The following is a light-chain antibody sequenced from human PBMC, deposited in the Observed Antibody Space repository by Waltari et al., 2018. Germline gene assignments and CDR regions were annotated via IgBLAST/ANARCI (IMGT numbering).Light chain of an antibody. Sequence: DIVLTQSPDTLSLSPGERATLACRASQTVNSNSLAWYQQKPGQAPRLVIYGASSRATGIPDRFSGSGSGTDFTLTISRLDPEDFAVYYCQQYDTSSYTFGQGTNLEIK. J-gene: IGKJ2*01. V-gene: IGKV3-20*01. CDR2: GAS. CDR3: QQYDTSSYT. CDR1: QTVNSNS.